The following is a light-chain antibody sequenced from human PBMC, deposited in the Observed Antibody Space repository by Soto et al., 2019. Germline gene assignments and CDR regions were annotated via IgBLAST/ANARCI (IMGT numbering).Light chain of an antibody. V-gene: IGLV2-23*01. J-gene: IGLJ2*01. CDR2: EGS. CDR3: CSYAGSSTVV. CDR1: SSDVGSYNL. Sequence: QSALTQPASVSGSPGQAITISCTGTSSDVGSYNLVSWYQQQPGKTPKLMIYEGSKRPSGASNRFSGSKSGNTATLTISGFQAGDEADYYCCSYAGSSTVVVGGGTKVTVL.